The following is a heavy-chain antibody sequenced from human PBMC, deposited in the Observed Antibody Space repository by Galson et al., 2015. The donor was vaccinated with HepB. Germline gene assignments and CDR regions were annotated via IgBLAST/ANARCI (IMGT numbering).Heavy chain of an antibody. CDR1: GGTFSSYG. CDR2: IIPTLGIA. J-gene: IGHJ5*02. Sequence: SVKVSCKASGGTFSSYGVSWVRQAPGQGLEWMGRIIPTLGIANYAQKFKGRVTITADKSASIVYMELSSLRSEDTAMYYCARDRSREHPLTISPPLEFDPWGQGTLVTVSS. CDR3: ARDRSREHPLTISPPLEFDP. V-gene: IGHV1-69*04. D-gene: IGHD3-3*01.